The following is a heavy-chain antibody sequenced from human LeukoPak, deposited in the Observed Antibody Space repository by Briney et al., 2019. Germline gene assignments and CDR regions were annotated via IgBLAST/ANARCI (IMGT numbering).Heavy chain of an antibody. D-gene: IGHD1-26*01. CDR1: GFTFSRSA. Sequence: GGSLRLSCAASGFTFSRSAMTWVRQTPGKGLDWVSSISSSGNTYYADSVKGRFTISRDNSKNMLYLQMNSLRAEDTAVYYCAKNRGGSYYSGSDYWGQGTLVTVSS. J-gene: IGHJ4*02. V-gene: IGHV3-23*01. CDR3: AKNRGGSYYSGSDY. CDR2: ISSSGNT.